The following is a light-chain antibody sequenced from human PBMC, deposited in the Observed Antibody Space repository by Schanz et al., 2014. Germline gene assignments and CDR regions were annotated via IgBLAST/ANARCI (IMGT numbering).Light chain of an antibody. J-gene: IGKJ1*01. CDR2: GAS. V-gene: IGKV3-20*01. CDR1: QSVNTY. Sequence: EIVLTQSPDTLSSSPGERVTLSCRASQSVNTYLAWYQQKPGQAPRLLIYGASTRATGIPARFSGSGSGTEFTLTISRLEPEDFAVYYCQQYGSSPPTFGQGTKVEIK. CDR3: QQYGSSPPT.